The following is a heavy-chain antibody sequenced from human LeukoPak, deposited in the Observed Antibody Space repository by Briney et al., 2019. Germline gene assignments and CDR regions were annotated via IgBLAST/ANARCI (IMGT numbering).Heavy chain of an antibody. CDR1: GFTFSSYG. CDR2: ISYDGSNK. Sequence: GGSLRPSCAASGFTFSSYGMHWVRQAPGKGLEWVAVISYDGSNKYYADSVKGRFTISRDNSKNTLYLQMNSLRAEDTAVYYCAKAAGTTLDYWGQGTLVTVSS. CDR3: AKAAGTTLDY. V-gene: IGHV3-30*18. J-gene: IGHJ4*02. D-gene: IGHD1-1*01.